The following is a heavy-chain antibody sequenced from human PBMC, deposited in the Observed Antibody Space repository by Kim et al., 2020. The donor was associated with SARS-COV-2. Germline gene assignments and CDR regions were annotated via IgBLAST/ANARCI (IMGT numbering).Heavy chain of an antibody. D-gene: IGHD3-3*01. CDR3: TNVSVNSLAFWDAF. Sequence: GGSLRLSCAASGFTFSGSAIHWVRQASGKGLEWVGRIRSKANSYATAYAASGKGRFTISRDVLVHTAYLQMNSLKTVYTALFYCTNVSVNSLAFWDAF. V-gene: IGHV3-73*01. J-gene: IGHJ3*01. CDR2: IRSKANSYAT. CDR1: GFTFSGSA.